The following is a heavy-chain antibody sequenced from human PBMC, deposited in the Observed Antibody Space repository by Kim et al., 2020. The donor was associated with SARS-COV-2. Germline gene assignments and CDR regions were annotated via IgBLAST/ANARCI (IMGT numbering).Heavy chain of an antibody. CDR1: GGSFSGYY. V-gene: IGHV4-34*01. Sequence: SETLSLTCAVYGGSFSGYYWSWIRQPPGKGLEWIGEINHSGSTNYNPSLKSRVTISVDTSKNQFSLKLSSVTAADTAVYYCARVGSSSSGVYFDYWGQGTLVTVSS. J-gene: IGHJ4*02. CDR2: INHSGST. D-gene: IGHD6-6*01. CDR3: ARVGSSSSGVYFDY.